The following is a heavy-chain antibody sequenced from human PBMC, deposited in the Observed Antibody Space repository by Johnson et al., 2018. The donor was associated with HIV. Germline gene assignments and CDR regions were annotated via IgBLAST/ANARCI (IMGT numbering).Heavy chain of an antibody. Sequence: MQLVESGGGVVRPGGSLRLSCAGSGFIFDDYDMTWVRQAPGKGLELVSGINWNGGSTGYADSVTGRFTISRDNAKKSLFLQMSSLRAEDTALYYCARDFVAFGECTAFDVWGQGTMVTVSS. CDR2: INWNGGST. V-gene: IGHV3-20*04. J-gene: IGHJ3*01. D-gene: IGHD3-10*01. CDR1: GFIFDDYD. CDR3: ARDFVAFGECTAFDV.